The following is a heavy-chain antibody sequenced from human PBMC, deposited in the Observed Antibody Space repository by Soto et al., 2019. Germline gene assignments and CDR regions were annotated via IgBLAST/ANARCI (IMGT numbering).Heavy chain of an antibody. D-gene: IGHD2-15*01. V-gene: IGHV4-59*01. CDR2: IYYSGST. J-gene: IGHJ4*02. Sequence: SETLSLTCTVSGGSISNYYWSWIRRPPGKGLEWIAYIYYSGSTNYNPSLKSRVTISLDTSKNQFSLKLSSVTAADTAVYYCARAGAATLSDYWGQGTLVTVSS. CDR3: ARAGAATLSDY. CDR1: GGSISNYY.